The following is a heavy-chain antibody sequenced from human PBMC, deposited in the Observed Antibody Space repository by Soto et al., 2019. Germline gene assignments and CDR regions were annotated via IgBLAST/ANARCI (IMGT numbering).Heavy chain of an antibody. J-gene: IGHJ6*02. V-gene: IGHV1-24*01. CDR3: ATSLKSDIQKYYGMDV. CDR1: GYTLTELS. CDR2: FDPEDGET. D-gene: IGHD1-1*01. Sequence: ASVKVSCKVSGYTLTELSMHWVRQAPGKGLEWMGGFDPEDGETIYAQKFQGRVTMTEDTSTDTAYMELSSLRSEDTAVYYCATSLKSDIQKYYGMDVWGQGTTVTVSS.